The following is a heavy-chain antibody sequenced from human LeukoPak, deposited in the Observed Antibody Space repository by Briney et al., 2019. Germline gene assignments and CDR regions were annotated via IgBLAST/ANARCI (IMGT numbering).Heavy chain of an antibody. CDR3: ARPQGWLGTQPFDY. CDR1: GGSFSGYY. CDR2: INHNGST. Sequence: PSETLSLTCAVYGGSFSGYYWSWIRQPPGKGLEWIGEINHNGSTNYNPSLKSRVTISVDTSKNQFSLKLSSVTAADTAVYYCARPQGWLGTQPFDYWGQGTLVTVSS. D-gene: IGHD6-19*01. V-gene: IGHV4-34*01. J-gene: IGHJ4*02.